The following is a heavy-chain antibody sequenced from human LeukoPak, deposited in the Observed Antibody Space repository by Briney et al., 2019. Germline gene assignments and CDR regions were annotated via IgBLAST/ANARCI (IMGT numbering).Heavy chain of an antibody. J-gene: IGHJ3*02. CDR1: GGSISSYN. CDR2: IYYSGST. V-gene: IGHV4-59*01. CDR3: ARDGLIRDAFDI. Sequence: PSETLSLTCIISGGSISSYNWNWIRQPPGKGLEWIGYIYYSGSTNYNPSLKSRVTISVDTSKNQFSLKLSSVTAADTAVYYCARDGLIRDAFDIWGQGTMVTVSS. D-gene: IGHD3-16*01.